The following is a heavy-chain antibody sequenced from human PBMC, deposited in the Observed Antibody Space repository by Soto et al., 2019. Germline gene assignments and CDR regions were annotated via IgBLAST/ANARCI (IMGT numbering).Heavy chain of an antibody. J-gene: IGHJ4*01. CDR3: ARGVLH. CDR1: GGSISSGGYY. Sequence: QVQLQESGPGLVQPSQTLSLTCTVSGGSISSGGYYWSWIRQHPGTGLEWIGHISYSGSTYYNTXPXSXATISVDASRNQFYLIVNSVTAADTAVYYCARGVLHWGQGTLVTVSS. V-gene: IGHV4-31*01. CDR2: ISYSGST.